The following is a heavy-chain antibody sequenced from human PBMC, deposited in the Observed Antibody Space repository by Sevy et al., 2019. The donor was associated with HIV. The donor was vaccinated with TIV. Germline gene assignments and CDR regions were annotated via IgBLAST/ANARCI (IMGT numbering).Heavy chain of an antibody. D-gene: IGHD5-18*01. CDR2: ISSGGTII. V-gene: IGHV3-11*01. J-gene: IGHJ4*02. Sequence: GGSLRLSCAASGFTFSDSYMSWFRQAPGKGLEWVSYISSGGTIIYYADSVKGRFTISRDNAKNSLYLQMNSLRAEDTAVYYCARARYNYGSIYFDYWGQGTLVTVSS. CDR3: ARARYNYGSIYFDY. CDR1: GFTFSDSY.